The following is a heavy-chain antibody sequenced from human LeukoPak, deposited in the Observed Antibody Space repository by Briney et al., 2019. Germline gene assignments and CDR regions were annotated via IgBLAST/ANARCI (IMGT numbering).Heavy chain of an antibody. CDR2: MSGSGGRT. Sequence: GGSLRLSCAASGFTFNTYAMSWVRQAPGKGLEWVSAMSGSGGRTYYADSVKGRFTISRDNSKNTLYLQMNSLRAEDTAVYYCARDGIAVAGALDYWGQGTLVTVSS. CDR1: GFTFNTYA. CDR3: ARDGIAVAGALDY. D-gene: IGHD6-19*01. J-gene: IGHJ4*02. V-gene: IGHV3-23*01.